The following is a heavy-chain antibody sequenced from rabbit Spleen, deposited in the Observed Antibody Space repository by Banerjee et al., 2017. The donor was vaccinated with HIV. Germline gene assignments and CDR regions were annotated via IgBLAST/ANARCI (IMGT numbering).Heavy chain of an antibody. Sequence: QEQLVESGGGLVQPEGSLTLTCTASGFSFSSGYDMCWVRQAPGKGLEWIACIYAGGSGNTYYASWAKGRFTFSKTSSTTVTLQMTSLTVADTATYFCARDLAGVIGWNFGWWGPGTLVTVS. J-gene: IGHJ4*01. CDR2: IYAGGSGNT. CDR3: ARDLAGVIGWNFGW. CDR1: GFSFSSGYD. D-gene: IGHD4-1*01. V-gene: IGHV1S45*01.